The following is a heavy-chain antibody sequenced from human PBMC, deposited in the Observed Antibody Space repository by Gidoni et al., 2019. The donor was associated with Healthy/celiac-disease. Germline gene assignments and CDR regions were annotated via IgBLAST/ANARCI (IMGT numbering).Heavy chain of an antibody. V-gene: IGHV3-33*01. Sequence: QVQLVESGGGLVKPGRSLRLSCAASGFTFSSYGMHWVRQAPGKGLEWLAVIWYDGSNKYYADSVKGRFTISRDNSKNTLYLQMNSLRAEDTAVYYCARDIGYVDYWGQGTLVTVSS. CDR1: GFTFSSYG. CDR2: IWYDGSNK. CDR3: ARDIGYVDY. J-gene: IGHJ4*02. D-gene: IGHD3-16*02.